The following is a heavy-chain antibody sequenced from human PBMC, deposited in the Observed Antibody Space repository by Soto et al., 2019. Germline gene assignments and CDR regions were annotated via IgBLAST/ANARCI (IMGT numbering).Heavy chain of an antibody. CDR2: IIPIAGMT. CDR3: ASGECSGTSCYSLLSYY. CDR1: GRTFSSYS. J-gene: IGHJ4*02. V-gene: IGHV1-69*02. Sequence: QVKLVQSGAEVKKTGSSVKVSCKASGRTFSSYSISWVRQAPGQGLEWMGRIIPIAGMTNYEQKFQGRLTIPADKPTSSAYMELSSLRSEDTAVYYCASGECSGTSCYSLLSYYWGQGTLVTVSS. D-gene: IGHD2-2*01.